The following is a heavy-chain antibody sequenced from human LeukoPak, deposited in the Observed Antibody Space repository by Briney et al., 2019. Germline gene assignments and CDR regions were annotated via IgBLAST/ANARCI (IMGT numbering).Heavy chain of an antibody. J-gene: IGHJ4*02. CDR3: ARDLMKLWLNY. CDR2: IYSGGST. D-gene: IGHD5-18*01. Sequence: GGSLRLSCAASGFTVSSNYMSWVRQAPGKGLEWVSVIYSGGSTYYADSVKGRFTISRDNSKNTLYLQMNSLRAEDTAVYYCARDLMKLWLNYWGQGTLVTVSS. V-gene: IGHV3-66*01. CDR1: GFTVSSNY.